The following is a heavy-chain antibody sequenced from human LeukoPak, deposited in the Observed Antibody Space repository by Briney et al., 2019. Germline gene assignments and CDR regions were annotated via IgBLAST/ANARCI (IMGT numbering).Heavy chain of an antibody. J-gene: IGHJ4*02. CDR2: ISAYNGNT. V-gene: IGHV1-18*01. CDR3: ARGFWSGYPIDY. Sequence: GASLKVSCKDSGYTFTSYGISWVRHAPGQGLAWMASISAYNGNTNYAQKLQGRVTMTTDTSTSTAYMELRSLRSDDTAVYYCARGFWSGYPIDYWGQGTLVTVSS. CDR1: GYTFTSYG. D-gene: IGHD3-3*01.